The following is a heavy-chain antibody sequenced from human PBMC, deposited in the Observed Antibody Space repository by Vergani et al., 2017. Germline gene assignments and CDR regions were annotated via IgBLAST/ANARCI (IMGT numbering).Heavy chain of an antibody. V-gene: IGHV4-30-2*01. CDR3: AREDGYNSFDY. J-gene: IGHJ4*02. CDR2: IYHSGST. D-gene: IGHD5-24*01. CDR1: GGSISSGGYS. Sequence: QLQLQESGSGLVKPSQTLSLTCAVSGGSISSGGYSWNWIQQPPGKGLEWIGYIYHSGSTDYNPSLKSRVTISVDRSKNQFSLKLSSVTAADTAVYYCAREDGYNSFDYWGQGTLVTVSS.